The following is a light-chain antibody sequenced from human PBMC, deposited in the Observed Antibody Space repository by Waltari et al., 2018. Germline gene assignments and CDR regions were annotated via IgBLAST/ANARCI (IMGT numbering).Light chain of an antibody. Sequence: DIQLTQSPSFLSASVGDRVTITCRASQGISGFLAWYQQKPGKAPNLLIYTASTLQSGVPSRFSGSGSVTEFTLTISSLQPEDFATYYCQQLNSFPITFGQGTRLEIK. CDR1: QGISGF. V-gene: IGKV1-9*01. CDR2: TAS. J-gene: IGKJ5*01. CDR3: QQLNSFPIT.